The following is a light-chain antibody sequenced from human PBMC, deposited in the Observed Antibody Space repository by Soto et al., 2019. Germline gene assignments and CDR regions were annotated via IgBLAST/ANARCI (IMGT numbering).Light chain of an antibody. Sequence: QSALTQPASVSGSPGQSITISCTGTSSDDGSYNLVSWYQHHPGKAPKLMIYEVTKRPSGVSNRFSGSKSGNTAFLTISGLRAQDEADYHCCSYAGSRTLVFGGGTKLTVL. J-gene: IGLJ2*01. CDR1: SSDDGSYNL. V-gene: IGLV2-23*02. CDR2: EVT. CDR3: CSYAGSRTLV.